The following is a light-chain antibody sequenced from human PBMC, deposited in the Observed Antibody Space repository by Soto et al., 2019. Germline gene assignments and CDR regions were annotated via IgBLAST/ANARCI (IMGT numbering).Light chain of an antibody. CDR1: QSVSSRD. V-gene: IGKV3-20*01. J-gene: IGKJ2*01. CDR2: ATS. Sequence: EIVMTQSPDTLSLSPGERATLSCRASQSVSSRDLAWYQQKPGQAPRLLIYATSSRAAGIPDRFSGSGSGTDFTLTISRLEPEDFAVYYCQQYDNSPGYTFGQGTKLEIK. CDR3: QQYDNSPGYT.